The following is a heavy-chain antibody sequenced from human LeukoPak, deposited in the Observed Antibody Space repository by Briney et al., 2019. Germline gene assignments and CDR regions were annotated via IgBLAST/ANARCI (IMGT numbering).Heavy chain of an antibody. CDR2: IRCDGSNK. D-gene: IGHD5-12*01. J-gene: IGHJ6*03. CDR1: VFPLCSYE. Sequence: PGGSLRLSCAASVFPLCSYEMHWVRRAPRGGLVGVVFIRCDGSNKYYADSVKGRFTVSRDNSKNTLYLQMKSLRAEDTAVYYCAKGGGYEAQYYYYYLDVWGKGTTVTISS. V-gene: IGHV3-30*02. CDR3: AKGGGYEAQYYYYYLDV.